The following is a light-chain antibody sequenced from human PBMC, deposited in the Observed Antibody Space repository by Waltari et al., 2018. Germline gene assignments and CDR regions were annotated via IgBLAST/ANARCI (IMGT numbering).Light chain of an antibody. Sequence: EIVLTPSPGPLSLSPGERATLSCRASQSVSSSYLAWYQQKPGQAPRLLIYGASSRATGIPDRFSGSGSGTDFTLTISRLEPEDFAVYYCQQYGSSPNTFGGGTKVEIK. V-gene: IGKV3-20*01. CDR1: QSVSSSY. J-gene: IGKJ4*01. CDR2: GAS. CDR3: QQYGSSPNT.